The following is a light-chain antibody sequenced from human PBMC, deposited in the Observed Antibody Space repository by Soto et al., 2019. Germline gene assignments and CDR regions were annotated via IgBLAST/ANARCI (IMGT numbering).Light chain of an antibody. J-gene: IGKJ4*01. CDR2: DAS. V-gene: IGKV3-11*01. Sequence: EIVLTQSPATLSLSPRERATISCRASQSVSSYLAWYQQKPGQARRLLIYDASNRATGIPARFSGSGSGTDFTLTISSLEPEDFAVYYCQQRSNWPPSLTFGGGTKVDIK. CDR1: QSVSSY. CDR3: QQRSNWPPSLT.